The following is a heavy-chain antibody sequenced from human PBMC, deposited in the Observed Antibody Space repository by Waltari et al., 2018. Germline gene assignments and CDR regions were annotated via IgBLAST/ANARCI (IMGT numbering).Heavy chain of an antibody. Sequence: EVHLVESGGGLVQPGGSLSLSCTASGFTFSGYLIHWVRQDPGKGLVWVSRLESDGRRTSYAASVKGRFTISRDNTDNTLYLQMNSLRVDDTGIYYCVADAGMGRPHYWGQGTVVTVSS. V-gene: IGHV3-74*01. J-gene: IGHJ4*02. D-gene: IGHD6-13*01. CDR3: VADAGMGRPHY. CDR1: GFTFSGYL. CDR2: LESDGRRT.